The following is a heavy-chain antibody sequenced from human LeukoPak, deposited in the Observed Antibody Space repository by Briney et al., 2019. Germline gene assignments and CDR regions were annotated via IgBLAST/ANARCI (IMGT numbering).Heavy chain of an antibody. CDR1: GYTFTGYY. CDR2: INPNSGGT. V-gene: IGHV1-2*02. Sequence: ASVKVSCKASGYTFTGYYMHWVRQAPGQGLEWMGWINPNSGGTNYAQKFQGRVTMTGDTSISTAYMELSRLRSDDTAVYYCARDGGDIVVVPAAVDYWGQGTLVTVSS. J-gene: IGHJ4*02. D-gene: IGHD2-2*01. CDR3: ARDGGDIVVVPAAVDY.